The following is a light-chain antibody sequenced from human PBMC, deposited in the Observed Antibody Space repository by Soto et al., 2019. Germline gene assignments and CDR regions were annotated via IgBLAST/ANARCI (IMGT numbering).Light chain of an antibody. CDR1: QTVTSNF. Sequence: EIVLPQSPVTLSLSPGERATLSCRASQTVTSNFFAWYQQKPGQSPRLLIYGASSRATGIPDRFSASGYGTDFTLTISRLEPEDFAVYYCQQYSSSYSFGQGTKLEIK. CDR2: GAS. V-gene: IGKV3-20*01. J-gene: IGKJ2*03. CDR3: QQYSSSYS.